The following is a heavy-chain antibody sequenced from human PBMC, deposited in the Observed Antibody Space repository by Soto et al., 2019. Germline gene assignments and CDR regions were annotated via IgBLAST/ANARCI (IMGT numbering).Heavy chain of an antibody. V-gene: IGHV6-1*01. CDR1: GDSVSSNSAA. CDR2: TYYRSKWYN. Sequence: SQTLSLTCAISGDSVSSNSAAWNWIRQSPSRGLEWLGRTYYRSKWYNDYAVSVQSRISIKPDTSKNQFSLQLNSVTPEDTAVYYCARDPPRAQGALDIWGKGTMVTVSS. J-gene: IGHJ3*02. CDR3: ARDPPRAQGALDI.